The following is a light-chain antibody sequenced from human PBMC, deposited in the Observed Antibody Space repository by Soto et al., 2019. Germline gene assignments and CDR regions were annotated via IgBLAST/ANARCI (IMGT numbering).Light chain of an antibody. CDR2: WAS. CDR1: QSVLYSSNNQNY. V-gene: IGKV4-1*01. J-gene: IGKJ1*01. CDR3: QQYYSTPQT. Sequence: DIVMTQSPDSLAVSLGERATINCKSSQSVLYSSNNQNYLAWYQQKPGQPPKLLIYWASTRESGVPDRFSGSWSGTDFTLTISSLKAEDVAVYYCQQYYSTPQTFGQGTNVEIK.